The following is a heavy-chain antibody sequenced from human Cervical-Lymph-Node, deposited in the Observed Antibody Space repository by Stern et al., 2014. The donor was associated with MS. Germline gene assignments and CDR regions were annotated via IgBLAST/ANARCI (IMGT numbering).Heavy chain of an antibody. CDR3: VRMTTD. Sequence: QEQLGQSGAEVKKPGASVKVSCKASGYTFTDYHIHWVRQAPGQGLEWMGRINSTSGVTSYSQKFQGRVTITRDRSISTAYMELNSLRSDDTAVYYCVRMTTDWGRGTLVTVSS. D-gene: IGHD4-17*01. V-gene: IGHV1-2*06. CDR2: INSTSGVT. CDR1: GYTFTDYH. J-gene: IGHJ4*02.